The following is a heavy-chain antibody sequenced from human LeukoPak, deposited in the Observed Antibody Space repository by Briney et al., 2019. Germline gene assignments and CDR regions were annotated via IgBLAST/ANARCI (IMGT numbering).Heavy chain of an antibody. CDR3: ARGLVGSSSWYFDL. V-gene: IGHV4-39*07. J-gene: IGHJ2*01. CDR2: IYYSGST. D-gene: IGHD6-13*01. Sequence: SETLSLTCTVSGGSISSSSYYWGWIRQPPGKGLEWIGSIYYSGSTYYNPSLKSRVTISVDTSKNQFSLKLSSVTAADTAVYYCARGLVGSSSWYFDLWGRGTLVTVSS. CDR1: GGSISSSSYY.